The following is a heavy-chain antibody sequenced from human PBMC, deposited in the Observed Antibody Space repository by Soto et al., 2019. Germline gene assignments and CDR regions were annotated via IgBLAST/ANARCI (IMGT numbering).Heavy chain of an antibody. CDR3: ADDETSSYYHHGMDV. V-gene: IGHV3-9*01. CDR2: ISWNNDRR. J-gene: IGHJ6*02. CDR1: GFTFDDYA. Sequence: WRRLSCLAAGFTFDDYAIHWGRQIPGKGLACAPRISWNNDRRAYAESVQGRMTIYRENAKNGMYLQMNRLSAGDTGSYLCADDETSSYYHHGMDVWGRGTTVRVSS.